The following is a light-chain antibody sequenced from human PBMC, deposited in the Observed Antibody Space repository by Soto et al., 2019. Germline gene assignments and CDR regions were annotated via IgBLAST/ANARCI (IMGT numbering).Light chain of an antibody. J-gene: IGLJ2*01. CDR2: DVS. CDR3: SSYTSSSTVI. CDR1: SSDVGGYNY. Sequence: QSVLTQPASVSGSPGQSITISCTGTSSDVGGYNYVSWYQHHPGKAPKLMIYDVSNRPSGVSNRFSGSKSGNTASLTISGLQAEDEADYYCSSYTSSSTVIFGGGTKVT. V-gene: IGLV2-14*03.